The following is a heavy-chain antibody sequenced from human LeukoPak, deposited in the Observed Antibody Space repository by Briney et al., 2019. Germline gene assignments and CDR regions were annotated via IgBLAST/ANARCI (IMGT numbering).Heavy chain of an antibody. CDR3: ASGYSSSWATFDY. V-gene: IGHV3-7*01. D-gene: IGHD6-13*01. Sequence: GGSLRLSCAASGFTFSSYWMSWVRQAPGRGLEWVANIKPDGGEKYYLDSVKGRFTISRDNTKNSLYLQMSSLRADDTAVYYCASGYSSSWATFDYWGQGTLVTVSS. CDR2: IKPDGGEK. CDR1: GFTFSSYW. J-gene: IGHJ4*02.